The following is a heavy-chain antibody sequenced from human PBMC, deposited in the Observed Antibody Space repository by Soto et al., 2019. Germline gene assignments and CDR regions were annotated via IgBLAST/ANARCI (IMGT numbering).Heavy chain of an antibody. D-gene: IGHD2-15*01. CDR3: ARERYCSGGSCYGMDV. CDR1: GGSISSGGYS. Sequence: QLQLKESGSGLVKPSQTLSLTCAVSGGSISSGGYSWSWIRQPPGKVLEWIGDIYHSGSTYYNPSHKSRVTISVDRSKNQFSLKLSSVTAADTAVYYCARERYCSGGSCYGMDVWGQGTTVIVSS. CDR2: IYHSGST. V-gene: IGHV4-30-2*01. J-gene: IGHJ6*02.